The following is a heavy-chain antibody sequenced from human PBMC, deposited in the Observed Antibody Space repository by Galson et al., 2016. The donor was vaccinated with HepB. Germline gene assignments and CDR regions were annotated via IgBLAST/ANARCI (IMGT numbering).Heavy chain of an antibody. V-gene: IGHV3-23*01. CDR1: GFTFSSFA. J-gene: IGHJ4*02. CDR3: AKSPRIGDVGYDDYVDS. Sequence: SLRLSCAASGFTFSSFAMSWVRQAPGKGLEWVSGISGSGAKKYYADSVKGRFTISRDNSKKTLYLQMNRLRAGETAVYYCAKSPRIGDVGYDDYVDSWGQGTLVTVSS. CDR2: ISGSGAKK. D-gene: IGHD5-12*01.